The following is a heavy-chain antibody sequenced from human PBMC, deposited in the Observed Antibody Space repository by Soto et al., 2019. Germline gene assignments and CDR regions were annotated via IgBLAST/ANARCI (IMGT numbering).Heavy chain of an antibody. CDR3: ARHLYGSGSYYRRPFDS. CDR2: GYYSGTT. Sequence: QVQLQESGPGLVKPSETLSLTCAVSGASISSTSSFWDWIRQPPGKGPEWIGSGYYSGTTYYNPSLKSRVTISVDTSKDQFTLKLTSVAAADTAVYYCARHLYGSGSYYRRPFDSWGQGTLVTVSS. V-gene: IGHV4-39*01. CDR1: GASISSTSSF. D-gene: IGHD3-10*01. J-gene: IGHJ4*02.